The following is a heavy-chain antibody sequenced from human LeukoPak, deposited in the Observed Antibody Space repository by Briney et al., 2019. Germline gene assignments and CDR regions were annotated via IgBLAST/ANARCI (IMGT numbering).Heavy chain of an antibody. CDR3: AKTRRSGLLCGLDV. Sequence: GGSLRLSCAASGFTFSDYAMNWVRQAPGKGLQWVSTISGSSINTYYADSVKGRFTISRDNSINTLYVQMNSLRAEDTAVYYCAKTRRSGLLCGLDVWGQGTTVTVSS. CDR1: GFTFSDYA. J-gene: IGHJ6*02. D-gene: IGHD2-15*01. V-gene: IGHV3-23*01. CDR2: ISGSSINT.